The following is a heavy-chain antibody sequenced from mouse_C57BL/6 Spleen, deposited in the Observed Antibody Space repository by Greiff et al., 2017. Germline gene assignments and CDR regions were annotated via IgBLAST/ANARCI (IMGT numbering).Heavy chain of an antibody. D-gene: IGHD1-1*01. J-gene: IGHJ2*01. CDR3: TRGGTVVATGYFDY. CDR2: IYPGNSDT. V-gene: IGHV1-5*01. CDR1: GYTFTSYW. Sequence: EVQGVESGTVLARPGASVKMSCKTSGYTFTSYWLHWVKQRPGQGLEWIGAIYPGNSDTSYNQKFKGKAKLTAVTSASTAYMELSSLTNEDSAVYYCTRGGTVVATGYFDYWGQGTTHAVSS.